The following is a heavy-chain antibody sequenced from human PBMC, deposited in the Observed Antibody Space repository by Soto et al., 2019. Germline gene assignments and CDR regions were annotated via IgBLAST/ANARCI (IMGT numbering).Heavy chain of an antibody. J-gene: IGHJ6*02. Sequence: QVQLVESGGGVVQPGRSLRLSCAATGFTFYTYGMNWVRQAPGKGPEWVAVIWYDGSIKYYTESVKGRFTISRDNSKNTMYLQMNSLRAEDTAVYYCARVACTGNNCLPYFYYGMDVWGHGTTVIVSS. D-gene: IGHD2-8*02. CDR3: ARVACTGNNCLPYFYYGMDV. V-gene: IGHV3-33*01. CDR2: IWYDGSIK. CDR1: GFTFYTYG.